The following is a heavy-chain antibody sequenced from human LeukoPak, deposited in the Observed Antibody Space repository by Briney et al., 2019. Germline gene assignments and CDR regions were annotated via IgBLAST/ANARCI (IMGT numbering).Heavy chain of an antibody. Sequence: GGVPGLFCSAPGVPLRIFWMHRGRPAPGEGVVLGSRIKSDGSSIMYADSVKGRFTISRDNAKNTLYLQMNSLRAEDTAIYYCARDLDYGGYSNFDYWGQGTLVTVSS. CDR2: IKSDGSSI. V-gene: IGHV3-74*03. D-gene: IGHD4-23*01. CDR1: GVPLRIFW. CDR3: ARDLDYGGYSNFDY. J-gene: IGHJ4*02.